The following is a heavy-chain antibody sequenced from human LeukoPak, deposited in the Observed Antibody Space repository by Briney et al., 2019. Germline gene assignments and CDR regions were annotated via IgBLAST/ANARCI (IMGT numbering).Heavy chain of an antibody. D-gene: IGHD2-15*01. V-gene: IGHV1-69*05. CDR2: IIPIFGTA. CDR3: ARGRDCSGGSCYHALLDY. J-gene: IGHJ4*02. Sequence: SVKVSCKASGGTFSSYAISWVRQAPGQGLEWMGGIIPIFGTANYAQKFQGRVTITTDESTSTAYMELSSLRSEDTAVYYCARGRDCSGGSCYHALLDYWGQGTLVTVTS. CDR1: GGTFSSYA.